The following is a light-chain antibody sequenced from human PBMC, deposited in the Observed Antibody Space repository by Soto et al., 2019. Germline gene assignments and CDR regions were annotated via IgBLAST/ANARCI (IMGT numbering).Light chain of an antibody. CDR3: QQYGSSPYT. CDR2: GAS. V-gene: IGKV3-20*01. J-gene: IGKJ2*01. CDR1: QSVSTTS. Sequence: EVLLTQSPGTLSLSPGERATLSCRASQSVSTTSLAWYHQKPGQPPRLLIYGASSRATGIPDRFSGSGSGTDFTLTISRLEPEDFAVYYCQQYGSSPYTFCQGTKLEIK.